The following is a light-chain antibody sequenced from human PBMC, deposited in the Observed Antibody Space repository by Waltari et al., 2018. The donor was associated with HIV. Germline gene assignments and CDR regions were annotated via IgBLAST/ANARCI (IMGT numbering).Light chain of an antibody. CDR3: QQRVNWPLT. V-gene: IGKV3-11*01. CDR2: DAS. CDR1: QSISTY. J-gene: IGKJ4*01. Sequence: VWSRTPATPSLSPGERDTLPCRASQSISTYLAWYQQKPGQAPRLLVYDASNRATGIPPRFSGRGSGTDFTLTISSLEPEDFAVYYCQQRVNWPLTFGGGTKVEIK.